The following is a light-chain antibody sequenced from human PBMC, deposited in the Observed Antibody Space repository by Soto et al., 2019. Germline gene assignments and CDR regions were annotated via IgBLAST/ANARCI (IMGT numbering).Light chain of an antibody. CDR3: SSYTRSTTLAV. CDR2: DVS. V-gene: IGLV2-14*01. CDR1: SSDVGGYNS. J-gene: IGLJ1*01. Sequence: QSALTQPASVSGSPGQSITISCTGTSSDVGGYNSVSWYQQHPGKAPKLMIYDVSKRPSGVSNRFSGAKSGNTASLTISGLQAEAEADYYCSSYTRSTTLAVFGAGTKLTVL.